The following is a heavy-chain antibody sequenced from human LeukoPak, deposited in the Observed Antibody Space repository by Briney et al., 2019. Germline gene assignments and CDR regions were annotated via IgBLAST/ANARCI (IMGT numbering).Heavy chain of an antibody. CDR1: GFSLSTSGVG. J-gene: IGHJ4*02. Sequence: SGPTLVNPTQTLTLTCTFSGFSLSTSGVGVGWIRQPPGKALEWLALIYWNDDKRYSPSLKSRLTITKDTSKNQVVLTMTNMDPVDTATYYFPHRLRYLGNFEFWGQRTVVTVSS. CDR2: IYWNDDK. CDR3: PHRLRYLGNFEF. D-gene: IGHD3-9*01. V-gene: IGHV2-5*01.